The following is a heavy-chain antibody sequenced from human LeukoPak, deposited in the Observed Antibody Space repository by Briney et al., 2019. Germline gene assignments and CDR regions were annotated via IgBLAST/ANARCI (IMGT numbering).Heavy chain of an antibody. Sequence: ASVKVSCKASGYTFTGYYMHWVRQPPGQGVEWMGRINPNSGGTNYAQKFQGRVTMTRDTSINTAYMDLSRLRSDDTAVYYCARGRNSVYYFNVVAPSYFDYWGQGTLVTVSS. CDR2: INPNSGGT. CDR3: ARGRNSVYYFNVVAPSYFDY. J-gene: IGHJ4*02. D-gene: IGHD3-22*01. CDR1: GYTFTGYY. V-gene: IGHV1-2*06.